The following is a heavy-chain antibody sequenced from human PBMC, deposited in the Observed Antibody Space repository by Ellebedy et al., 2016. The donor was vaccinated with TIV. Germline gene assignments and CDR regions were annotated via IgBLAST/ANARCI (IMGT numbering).Heavy chain of an antibody. CDR3: ASNGGRYCSSTSCFASGWFDP. CDR1: GFTFSSYS. V-gene: IGHV3-21*01. D-gene: IGHD2-2*01. J-gene: IGHJ5*02. CDR2: ISSSSSYI. Sequence: GESLKISXAASGFTFSSYSMNWVRQAPGKGLEWVSSISSSSSYIYYADSVKGRFTISRDNAKNSLYLQMNSLRAEDTAVYYCASNGGRYCSSTSCFASGWFDPWGQGTLVTVSS.